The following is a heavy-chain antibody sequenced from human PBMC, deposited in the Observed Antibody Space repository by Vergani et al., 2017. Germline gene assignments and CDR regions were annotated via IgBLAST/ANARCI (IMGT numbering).Heavy chain of an antibody. CDR1: GFTFRGHG. V-gene: IGHV3-30*18. J-gene: IGHJ4*02. CDR2: ISYDEDRG. Sequence: QVHWVESGGGVGQPGRSLTLSCVASGFTFRGHGMHWVRQAPGKGVWWVAMISYDEDRGDYGDFAKGLCTISRDSSKTVYLQMNSLRVEDTAMYFCAKDISYSTAWPHFDSRGQGTLVTVSS. CDR3: AKDISYSTAWPHFDS. D-gene: IGHD4-11*01.